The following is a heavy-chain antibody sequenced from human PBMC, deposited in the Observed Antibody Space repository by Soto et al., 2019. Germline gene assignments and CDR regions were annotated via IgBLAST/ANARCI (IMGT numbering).Heavy chain of an antibody. CDR3: ARGICTSTSCDYYYYYYGMDV. V-gene: IGHV3-48*02. CDR1: GFTFSTYS. J-gene: IGHJ6*02. CDR2: ISSSSSTI. D-gene: IGHD2-2*01. Sequence: PGGSLRLSGAASGFTFSTYSMNWVSHAPEKGLEWVSYISSSSSTIYYADSVKGRLTISRDNAKNSLYLQMNSLRDEDTAVYYCARGICTSTSCDYYYYYYGMDVWVQGTTVTVSS.